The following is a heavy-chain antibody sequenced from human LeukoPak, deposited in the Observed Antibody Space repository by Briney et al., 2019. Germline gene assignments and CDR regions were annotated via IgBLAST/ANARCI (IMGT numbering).Heavy chain of an antibody. D-gene: IGHD7-27*01. CDR3: ARARHPLTGDEGFDY. Sequence: GSLRLSCAASGFTFSSYWMSWVRQAPGKGLEWIGRIYTSGSTNYNPSLKSRVTISVDTSKNQFSLKLSSVTAADTAVYYCARARHPLTGDEGFDYWGQGTLVTVSS. CDR1: GFTFSSYW. J-gene: IGHJ4*02. CDR2: IYTSGST. V-gene: IGHV4-4*08.